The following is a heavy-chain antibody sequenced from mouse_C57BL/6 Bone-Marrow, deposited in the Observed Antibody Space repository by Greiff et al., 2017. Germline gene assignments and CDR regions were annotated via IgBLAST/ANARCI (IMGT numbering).Heavy chain of an antibody. J-gene: IGHJ2*01. CDR1: GYTFTSYT. D-gene: IGHD3-1*01. V-gene: IGHV1-4*01. CDR2: INPSSGYT. CDR3: ARTGALDY. Sequence: VQLQQSGAELARPGASVKMSCKASGYTFTSYTMHWVKQRPGQGLDWIGYINPSSGYTKYNQKFKDKATLTADKSSSTAYMQLSSLTSEDSAVYYGARTGALDYWGQGTTLTVSS.